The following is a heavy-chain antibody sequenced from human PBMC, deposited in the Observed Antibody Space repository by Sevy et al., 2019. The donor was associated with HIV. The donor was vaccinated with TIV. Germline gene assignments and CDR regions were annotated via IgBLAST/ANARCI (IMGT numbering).Heavy chain of an antibody. V-gene: IGHV3-13*01. J-gene: IGHJ2*01. CDR1: GFTFDDYA. CDR2: ISPVDDT. CDR3: VRAGGTFDSYWYFDL. D-gene: IGHD1-26*01. Sequence: GGSLRLSCVASGFTFDDYAMHWVRQGSGRGLEWVSGISPVDDTNYPDFLKGRFTISRENAKKSLFLQINSLRAEDTAVYYCVRAGGTFDSYWYFDLWGRGTLVTVSS.